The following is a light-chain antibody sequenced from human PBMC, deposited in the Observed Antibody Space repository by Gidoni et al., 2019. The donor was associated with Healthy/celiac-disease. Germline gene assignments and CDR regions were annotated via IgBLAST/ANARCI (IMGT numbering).Light chain of an antibody. J-gene: IGKJ4*01. CDR2: AAS. V-gene: IGKV1-39*01. CDR1: QSISSY. Sequence: DIQLTPSPSSLSASVGDRVTITCRASQSISSYLNWYQQKPGKAPTRLIYAASSLQSGVPSRFSGSGSGTEFTLTISSLQPEDFATYYCQQSNSTPLTFGGGTKVEIK. CDR3: QQSNSTPLT.